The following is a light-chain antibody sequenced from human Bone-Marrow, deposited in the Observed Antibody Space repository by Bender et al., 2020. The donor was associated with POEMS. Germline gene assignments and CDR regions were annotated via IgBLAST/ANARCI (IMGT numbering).Light chain of an antibody. CDR1: DSNFGGNN. V-gene: IGLV1-44*01. CDR2: SNY. Sequence: QSVLTQPPSASGTPGQSVIISCSGTDSNFGGNNVNWYQHLPGTAPRLVVYSNYQRPSGVPARFSGSKSGTSASLAISGLQAEDEAEYYCCSYAFTYTLLFGGGTKLTVL. J-gene: IGLJ2*01. CDR3: CSYAFTYTLL.